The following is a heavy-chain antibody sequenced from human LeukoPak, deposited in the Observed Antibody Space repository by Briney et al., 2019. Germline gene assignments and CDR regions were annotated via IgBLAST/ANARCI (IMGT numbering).Heavy chain of an antibody. CDR3: ASMEESSGYFDY. Sequence: SETLSLTCTVSGGSISSYYWSWIRRPPGKGLEWSGYIYYSGSTNYNPSLKSRVTISVDTSKNQFSLKLSSVTAADTAVYYCASMEESSGYFDYWGQGTLVTVSS. J-gene: IGHJ4*02. D-gene: IGHD3-16*01. CDR1: GGSISSYY. V-gene: IGHV4-59*01. CDR2: IYYSGST.